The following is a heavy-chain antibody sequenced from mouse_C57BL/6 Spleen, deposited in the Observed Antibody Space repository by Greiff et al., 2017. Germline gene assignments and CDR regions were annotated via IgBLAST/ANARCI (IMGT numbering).Heavy chain of an antibody. D-gene: IGHD1-1*01. CDR3: ASYYYGSTAWFAY. V-gene: IGHV1-53*01. CDR1: GYTFTSYW. Sequence: QVQLQQPGAELVMPGASVKLSCKASGYTFTSYWMHWVKQRPGQGLEWIGDINPNNGGTSYNQKFKGKATLTVDKSSSTAYMELRSLTSEDSAVYYCASYYYGSTAWFAYWGQGTLVTVSA. CDR2: INPNNGGT. J-gene: IGHJ3*01.